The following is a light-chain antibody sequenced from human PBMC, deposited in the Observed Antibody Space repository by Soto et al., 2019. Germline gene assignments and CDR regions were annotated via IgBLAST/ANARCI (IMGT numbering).Light chain of an antibody. CDR3: QQYGSSPPLT. CDR2: DAS. J-gene: IGKJ1*01. Sequence: EIVLTQSPATLSLSPGERATLSCRASQSVSSYLAWYQQKPGQAPRLLIYDASTRATGIPDRFSGSGSGTDFTLTISRLEPEDSAVYYCQQYGSSPPLTFGQGTKVDIK. CDR1: QSVSSY. V-gene: IGKV3-20*01.